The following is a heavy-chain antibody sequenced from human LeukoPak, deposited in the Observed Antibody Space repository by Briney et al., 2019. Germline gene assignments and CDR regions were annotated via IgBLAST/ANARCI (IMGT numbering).Heavy chain of an antibody. D-gene: IGHD2-21*01. CDR3: ARVFDKDV. V-gene: IGHV4-4*07. CDR1: GGSISSYY. J-gene: IGHJ6*03. CDR2: IFTGGST. Sequence: SETLSLTCTVSGGSISSYYWSWIRQPAGMGLEWIGRIFTGGSTHYNPSLKSRVTMSVDTSKNQFSLRLSSVTAADTAVYYCARVFDKDVWGKGTTVTVSS.